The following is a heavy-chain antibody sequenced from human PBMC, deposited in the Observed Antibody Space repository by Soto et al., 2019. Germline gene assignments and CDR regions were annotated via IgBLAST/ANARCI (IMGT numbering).Heavy chain of an antibody. D-gene: IGHD3-10*01. CDR3: ARTVLTMVRGVSLIDY. CDR2: IYYSGST. V-gene: IGHV4-39*01. J-gene: IGHJ4*02. CDR1: GGSISSSSYY. Sequence: PSETLSLTCTVSGGSISSSSYYWGWIRQPPGKGLEWIGSIYYSGSTYYNPSLKSRVTISVDTSKNQFSLKLSSVTAADTAVYYCARTVLTMVRGVSLIDYWGQGTLVTVSS.